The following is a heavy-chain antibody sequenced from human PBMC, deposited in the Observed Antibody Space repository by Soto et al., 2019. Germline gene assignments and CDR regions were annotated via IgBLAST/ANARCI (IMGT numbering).Heavy chain of an antibody. CDR3: ARTTGNWFDP. CDR2: INWNGGST. J-gene: IGHJ5*02. CDR1: VFTFDDYG. Sequence: PGGSLRLSCAASVFTFDDYGMSWVRQAPGKGLEWVSGINWNGGSTGYADSVKGRFTISRDNAKNSLYLQMNSLRAEDTALYHCARTTGNWFDPWGQGTLVTVSS. D-gene: IGHD4-4*01. V-gene: IGHV3-20*01.